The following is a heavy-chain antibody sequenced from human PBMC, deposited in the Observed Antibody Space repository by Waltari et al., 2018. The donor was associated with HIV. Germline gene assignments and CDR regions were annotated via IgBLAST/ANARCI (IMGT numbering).Heavy chain of an antibody. CDR2: IYYSGRT. J-gene: IGHJ5*02. Sequence: QVQLQESGPGLVKPSQTLSLTCTVSGGSISSGDYYWSWIRQPPGKGLEWIGYIYYSGRTFYNPSLKSRVTISVDTSKNQFSLKLSSVTAADTAVYYCARDLGYCSAGSCYFWFDPWGQGTLVTVSS. V-gene: IGHV4-30-4*01. CDR1: GGSISSGDYY. D-gene: IGHD2-15*01. CDR3: ARDLGYCSAGSCYFWFDP.